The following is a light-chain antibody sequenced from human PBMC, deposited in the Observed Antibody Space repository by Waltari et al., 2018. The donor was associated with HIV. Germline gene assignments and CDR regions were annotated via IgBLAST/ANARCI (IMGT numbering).Light chain of an antibody. Sequence: EILLTQSPASLSLSPGERATISCRASQSLNVYLAWYQHKGGQAPRLLIYDASKRAPGVPDRFSGGGSGTDFTLTISSLKPEDSAFYCCQQRSDWLTFGGGTKVDIK. J-gene: IGKJ4*01. CDR3: QQRSDWLT. CDR1: QSLNVY. V-gene: IGKV3-11*01. CDR2: DAS.